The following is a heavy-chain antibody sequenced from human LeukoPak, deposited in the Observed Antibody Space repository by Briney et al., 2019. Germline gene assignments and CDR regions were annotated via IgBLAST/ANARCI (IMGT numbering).Heavy chain of an antibody. J-gene: IGHJ3*01. V-gene: IGHV1-69*01. CDR2: LIPIYGSA. Sequence: SVKVSCTASGGSFTFTSHAISWVRQAPGQGLEWMGGLIPIYGSANYAQKFQGRLTITSDESTRTVYMELSSLRPEDSAVHYCAGFFYDNSGDAFDLWGQGTMVTVSS. CDR1: GGSFTFTSHA. CDR3: AGFFYDNSGDAFDL. D-gene: IGHD3-22*01.